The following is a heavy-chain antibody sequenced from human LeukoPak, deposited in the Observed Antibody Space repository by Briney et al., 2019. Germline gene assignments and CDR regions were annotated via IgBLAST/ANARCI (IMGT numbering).Heavy chain of an antibody. CDR2: ISGSGGRT. Sequence: QRGGSLRLSCAASGFTFSSYAMSWVREARGKGLEWVSAISGSGGRTYYADSVKGRFTISRDNSKNPLYLQMNSLRAEDTAVYYCAKDRCSGGSCYSGYFDYWGQGTLVTVSS. CDR1: GFTFSSYA. CDR3: AKDRCSGGSCYSGYFDY. J-gene: IGHJ4*02. V-gene: IGHV3-23*01. D-gene: IGHD2-15*01.